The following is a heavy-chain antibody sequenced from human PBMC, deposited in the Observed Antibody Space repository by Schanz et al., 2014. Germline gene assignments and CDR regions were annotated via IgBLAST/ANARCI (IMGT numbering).Heavy chain of an antibody. CDR3: ARVHHPHSITVAARGFGP. D-gene: IGHD6-19*01. V-gene: IGHV4-34*01. J-gene: IGHJ5*02. CDR1: GGSFSGYY. Sequence: QVQLQQWGAGLLKPSETLSLTCGVFGGSFSGYYWSWIRQPPGKGLEWIGEIYHTGSTNYNPSLKGPVTISVDKPRKQFSLKVTPLTAADTAVYYCARVHHPHSITVAARGFGPWGQGTLVTVSS. CDR2: IYHTGST.